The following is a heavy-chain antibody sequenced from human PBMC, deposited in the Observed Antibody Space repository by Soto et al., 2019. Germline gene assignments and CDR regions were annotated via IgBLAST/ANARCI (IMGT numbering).Heavy chain of an antibody. J-gene: IGHJ6*02. CDR3: ARTGYDFWSGDNYYYGMDV. V-gene: IGHV4-34*01. CDR2: INHSGST. Sequence: PSETLSLTCAVYGGSFSGYYWSWIRQPTGKGLEWIGEINHSGSTNYNPSLKSRVTISVDTSKNQFSLKLSSVTAADTAVYYCARTGYDFWSGDNYYYGMDVWGQGTTVTVSS. CDR1: GGSFSGYY. D-gene: IGHD3-3*01.